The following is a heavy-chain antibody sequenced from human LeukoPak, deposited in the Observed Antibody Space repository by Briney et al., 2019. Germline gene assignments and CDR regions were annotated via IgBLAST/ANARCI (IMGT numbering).Heavy chain of an antibody. V-gene: IGHV4-59*08. CDR1: GGSISSYY. CDR2: IYYSGST. D-gene: IGHD2-2*02. Sequence: SETLSLTCTVSGGSISSYYWSWIRQPPGKGLEWIGYIYYSGSTNYNPSLKSRATISVDTSKNQFSLKLSSVTAADTAVYYCARQSYPYGMDVWGQGTTVTVSS. CDR3: ARQSYPYGMDV. J-gene: IGHJ6*02.